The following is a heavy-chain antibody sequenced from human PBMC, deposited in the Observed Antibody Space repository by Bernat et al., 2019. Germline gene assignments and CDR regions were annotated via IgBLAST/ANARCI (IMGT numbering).Heavy chain of an antibody. J-gene: IGHJ6*03. CDR2: ISWDGGST. CDR3: AKDKLEGHGSGRPYYYYYYMYV. D-gene: IGHD3-10*01. CDR1: GFTFDDYA. Sequence: EVQLVESGGVVVQPGGSLRLSCAASGFTFDDYAMHWVRQAPGKGLEWVSLISWDGGSTYYADSVKGRFTISRDNSKNSLYLQMNSLRAEDTALYYCAKDKLEGHGSGRPYYYYYYMYVWGKGTTVTVSS. V-gene: IGHV3-43D*04.